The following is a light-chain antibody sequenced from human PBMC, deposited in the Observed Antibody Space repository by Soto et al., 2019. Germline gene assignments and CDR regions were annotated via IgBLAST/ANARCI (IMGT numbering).Light chain of an antibody. J-gene: IGKJ5*01. CDR2: TAS. Sequence: DLQMTQSPSSVSASIGDRVTITCRASQGISSWLAWYQQKPGKAPKLLIYTASTLQSGVPSRFSGGGSGTDFTLIISSLQPEDSATYYCQHSNSFPITFGQGTRLEIK. CDR3: QHSNSFPIT. CDR1: QGISSW. V-gene: IGKV1-12*01.